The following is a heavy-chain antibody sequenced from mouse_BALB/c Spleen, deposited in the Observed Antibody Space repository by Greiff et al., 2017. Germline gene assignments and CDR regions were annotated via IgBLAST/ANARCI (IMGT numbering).Heavy chain of an antibody. D-gene: IGHD1-1*01. V-gene: IGHV1-31*01. Sequence: EVQLQQSGPELVKPGASVKISCKASGYSFTGYYMHWVKQSHVKSLEWIGRINPYNGATSYNQNFKDKASLTVDKSSSTAYMELHSLTSEDSAVYYCARGDYGSRNYAMDYWGQGTSVTVSS. CDR1: GYSFTGYY. CDR2: INPYNGAT. J-gene: IGHJ4*01. CDR3: ARGDYGSRNYAMDY.